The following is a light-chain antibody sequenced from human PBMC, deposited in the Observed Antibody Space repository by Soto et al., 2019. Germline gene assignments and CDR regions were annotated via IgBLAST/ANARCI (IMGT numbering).Light chain of an antibody. CDR1: QSISSY. CDR2: AAS. J-gene: IGKJ2*01. Sequence: IQMTQYPSSLSASVGDRVTITCRASQSISSYLNGYQQKPGKAPKLLIYAASSLQSGVPSRFSGSGSGTDFTLTISSLQPEDFATYYCQQSYSTPLYTCGQGTKLEIK. V-gene: IGKV1-39*01. CDR3: QQSYSTPLYT.